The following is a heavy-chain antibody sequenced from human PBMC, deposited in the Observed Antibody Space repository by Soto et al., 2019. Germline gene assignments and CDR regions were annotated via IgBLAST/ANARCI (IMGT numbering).Heavy chain of an antibody. CDR1: GGSISSGGYS. V-gene: IGHV4-30-2*01. CDR2: IYHSGST. CDR3: ARVTGP. Sequence: QLQLQESGSGLVKPSQTLSLTCAVSGGSISSGGYSWSWIRQPPGKGLEWLGYIYHSGSTYYNPSPXSXXTISVDRSKNQFSLKLSSVTAADTAVYYCARVTGPWGQGTLVTVSS. D-gene: IGHD7-27*01. J-gene: IGHJ5*02.